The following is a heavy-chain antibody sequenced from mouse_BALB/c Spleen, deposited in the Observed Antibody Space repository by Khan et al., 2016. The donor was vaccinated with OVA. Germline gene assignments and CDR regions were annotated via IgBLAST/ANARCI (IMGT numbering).Heavy chain of an antibody. V-gene: IGHV1S137*01. CDR2: ISTYYGDA. D-gene: IGHD2-1*01. Sequence: QVQLQQSGAELVRPGVSVKISCKGSGYTFTDYAMHWVKQSHAKSLEWLGVISTYYGDADYNQKFKGKATMTVDNSSRTAYMERASLTSEESAIDYGARGSGNTRFAYWGQGTLVTVSA. J-gene: IGHJ3*01. CDR3: ARGSGNTRFAY. CDR1: GYTFTDYA.